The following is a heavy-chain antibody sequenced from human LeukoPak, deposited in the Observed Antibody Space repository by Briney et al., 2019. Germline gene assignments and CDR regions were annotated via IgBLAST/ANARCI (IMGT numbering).Heavy chain of an antibody. J-gene: IGHJ6*02. CDR1: GFTFSGYA. CDR2: ISGSGGST. V-gene: IGHV3-23*01. Sequence: TGGSLRLSCAASGFTFSGYAMTWVRQAPGEGLEWVSTISGSGGSTYYADSVEGRFALSRDNSKNTVYLQMNSLRAGDTAMYYCGGGYESSYYHYGMDVWGQGSTVTVSS. D-gene: IGHD5-12*01. CDR3: GGGYESSYYHYGMDV.